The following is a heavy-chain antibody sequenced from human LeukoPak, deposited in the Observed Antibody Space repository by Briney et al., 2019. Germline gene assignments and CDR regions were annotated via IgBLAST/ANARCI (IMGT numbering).Heavy chain of an antibody. CDR2: INHSRST. V-gene: IGHV4-34*01. J-gene: IGHJ4*02. Sequence: SETLSLTCAVYGGSFSGYYWSWIRQPPGKGLEWIGEINHSRSTKYNPSLKSRVTISVDTSKNQFSLNLSPVTAADTAVYYCARVFSVAGTFDYWGQGTLVTVSS. CDR3: ARVFSVAGTFDY. D-gene: IGHD6-19*01. CDR1: GGSFSGYY.